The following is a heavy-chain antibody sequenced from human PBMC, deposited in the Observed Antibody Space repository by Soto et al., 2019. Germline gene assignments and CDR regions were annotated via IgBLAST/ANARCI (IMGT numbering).Heavy chain of an antibody. J-gene: IGHJ4*02. CDR2: ISYDGSNK. V-gene: IGHV3-30-3*01. D-gene: IGHD3-16*01. CDR3: ARDGPPLLMITTHYFDY. Sequence: GGSLRLSCAASGFTFSSYAMHWVRQAPGKGLEWVAVISYDGSNKYYADSVKGRFTISRDNSKSTLYLQMNSLRAEDTAVYYCARDGPPLLMITTHYFDYRGQGTLVTVSS. CDR1: GFTFSSYA.